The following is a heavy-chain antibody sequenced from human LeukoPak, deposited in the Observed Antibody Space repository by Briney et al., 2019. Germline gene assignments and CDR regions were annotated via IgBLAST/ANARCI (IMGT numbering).Heavy chain of an antibody. J-gene: IGHJ4*02. CDR1: GFIFSNYW. CDR3: AREPRRAGSFDY. Sequence: GGSLRLSCAASGFIFSNYWMNWVRQVPGKGLMWVSRMNSDGSSTSYADSVKGRFTISRDNAKNTLYLQMNSLRAEDTAVYYCAREPRRAGSFDYWGQGTLVTVSS. CDR2: MNSDGSST. D-gene: IGHD6-19*01. V-gene: IGHV3-74*01.